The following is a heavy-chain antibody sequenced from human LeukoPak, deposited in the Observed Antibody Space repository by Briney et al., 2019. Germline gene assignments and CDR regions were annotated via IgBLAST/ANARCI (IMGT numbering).Heavy chain of an antibody. Sequence: PGGSLRLSCAASGFTFRASAVHWVRQASGRGLEWLGRIRGKADNYATSYSASVQGRFTISRDDFRDTVDLQLHSLKTEDTAVYFXTRYXXXXXDWXXXWGQGTLVTVSS. CDR2: IRGKADNYAT. V-gene: IGHV3-73*01. D-gene: IGHD3/OR15-3a*01. CDR1: GFTFRASA. CDR3: TRYXXXXXDWXXX. J-gene: IGHJ4*02.